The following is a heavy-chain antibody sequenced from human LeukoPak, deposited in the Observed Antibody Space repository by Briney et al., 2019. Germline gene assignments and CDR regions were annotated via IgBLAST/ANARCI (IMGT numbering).Heavy chain of an antibody. CDR3: ARLVGDADGVPDYYGMDV. CDR2: IIPILGIA. J-gene: IGHJ6*02. Sequence: GASVKVSCKASGGTFSSYAISWVRQAPAQGLEWMGRIIPILGIANYAQKFQGRVTITADKSTSTAYMELSSLRSEDTAVYYCARLVGDADGVPDYYGMDVWGQGTTVTVSS. D-gene: IGHD1-26*01. CDR1: GGTFSSYA. V-gene: IGHV1-69*04.